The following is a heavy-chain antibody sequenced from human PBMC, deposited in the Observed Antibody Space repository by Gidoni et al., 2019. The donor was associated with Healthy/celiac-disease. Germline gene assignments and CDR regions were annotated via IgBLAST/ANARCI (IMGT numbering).Heavy chain of an antibody. V-gene: IGHV3-21*01. CDR3: ARDGGRDIAAAGTRWFDP. CDR1: GFTFSSYT. D-gene: IGHD6-13*01. J-gene: IGHJ5*02. Sequence: EVQLVESGGGLVKPGGSLRLSCAASGFTFSSYTMNWVRQAPGKGLEWVSSISSSSSYIYYADSGKGRFTISRDNAKNSLYLQMNSLRAEDTAVYYCARDGGRDIAAAGTRWFDPWGQGTLVTVSS. CDR2: ISSSSSYI.